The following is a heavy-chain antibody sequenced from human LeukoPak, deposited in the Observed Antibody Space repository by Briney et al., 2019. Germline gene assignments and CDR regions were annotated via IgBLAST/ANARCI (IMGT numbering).Heavy chain of an antibody. CDR1: GFTFSSYW. V-gene: IGHV3-74*01. J-gene: IGHJ4*02. Sequence: PGGLLRLSCAASGFTFSSYWMHWVRQVPGKGLVWVARINPGGSSITYADSVKGRFTISRDNTKNTLYLQMDSLRAEDTGVYYCARSNQADDYWGQGTLVTVSS. CDR3: ARSNQADDY. CDR2: INPGGSSI. D-gene: IGHD1-14*01.